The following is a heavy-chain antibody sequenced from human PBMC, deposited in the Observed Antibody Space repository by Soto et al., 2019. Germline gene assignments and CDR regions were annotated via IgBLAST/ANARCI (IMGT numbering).Heavy chain of an antibody. D-gene: IGHD5-12*01. CDR2: IIPIFGTA. Sequence: SVKVSCKASGGTFSSYAISWVRQAPGQGLEWMGGIIPIFGTANYAQKFQGRVTITADESTSTAYMELNNLSPDDTAVYYCGRGRSGQIVVFYWGQGTPVTVSS. J-gene: IGHJ4*02. CDR1: GGTFSSYA. V-gene: IGHV1-69*13. CDR3: GRGRSGQIVVFY.